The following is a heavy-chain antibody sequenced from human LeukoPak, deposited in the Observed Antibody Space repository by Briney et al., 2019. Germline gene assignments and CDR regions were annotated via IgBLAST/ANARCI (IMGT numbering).Heavy chain of an antibody. CDR1: GYTFTRYD. D-gene: IGHD3-10*01. Sequence: ASVKVSCKASGYTFTRYDINWVRQATGQGLEWMGWMNPTSGHTGYAQNFQGRVTMTRDTSISTAYMELNSLTSEDTAVYYCARSPVGVRKKHDFWGQGTLVIVSS. V-gene: IGHV1-8*01. J-gene: IGHJ4*02. CDR2: MNPTSGHT. CDR3: ARSPVGVRKKHDF.